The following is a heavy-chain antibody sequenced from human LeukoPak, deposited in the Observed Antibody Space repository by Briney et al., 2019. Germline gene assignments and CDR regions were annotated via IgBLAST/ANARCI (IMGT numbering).Heavy chain of an antibody. D-gene: IGHD3-16*02. CDR1: GFTFSSYA. V-gene: IGHV3-23*01. CDR2: ISGSGGST. Sequence: GGSLRLSCAASGFTFSSYAMSWVRQAPGKGLEWVSAISGSGGSTYYADSVKGRFTISRDNSKNTLYLQMNSLRAEDTAVYYCAKEDHYDYVWGSYRFDYWGQGTLVTVSS. J-gene: IGHJ4*02. CDR3: AKEDHYDYVWGSYRFDY.